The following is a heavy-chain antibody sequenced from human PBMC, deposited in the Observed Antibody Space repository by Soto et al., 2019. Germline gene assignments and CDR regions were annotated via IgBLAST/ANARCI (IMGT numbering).Heavy chain of an antibody. V-gene: IGHV4-59*01. CDR2: IYYSGST. J-gene: IGHJ5*02. CDR3: ARVGSGSYYDFNWFDP. Sequence: PXGTLCLTYTFSGGSISAFYWSGIRQPPGKGLEWIGHIYYSGSTNYSPSLKSRVTISIDTSKRQFSLKLRSVTAADTAVYYCARVGSGSYYDFNWFDPWGQGKVVTVSS. CDR1: GGSISAFY. D-gene: IGHD1-26*01.